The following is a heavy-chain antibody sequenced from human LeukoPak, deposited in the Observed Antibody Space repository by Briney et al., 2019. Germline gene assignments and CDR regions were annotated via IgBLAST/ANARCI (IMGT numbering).Heavy chain of an antibody. Sequence: GGSLRLSCAASGFTVSSNYMNWVRQAPGKGLEWVSVIYSDGNTYYADSVKGRFTISRDNSKNTLYLQMNSLRAEDTAVYYCARRSTGNFDYWGQGTLVTVSS. CDR3: ARRSTGNFDY. CDR1: GFTVSSNY. J-gene: IGHJ4*02. V-gene: IGHV3-53*01. CDR2: IYSDGNT.